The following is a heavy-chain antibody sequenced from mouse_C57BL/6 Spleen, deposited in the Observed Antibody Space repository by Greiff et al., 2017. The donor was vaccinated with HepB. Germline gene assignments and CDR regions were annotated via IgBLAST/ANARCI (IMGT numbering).Heavy chain of an antibody. Sequence: VQLQQSGTELVKPGASVKLSCKASGYTFTSYWMHWVKQRPGQGLEWIGNINPSNGGTNYNEKFKSKATLTVDKSSSTAYMQLSSLTSEDSAVYYCAEGGYYSNYGYYAMDYWGQGTSVTVSS. D-gene: IGHD2-5*01. CDR1: GYTFTSYW. CDR2: INPSNGGT. CDR3: AEGGYYSNYGYYAMDY. V-gene: IGHV1-53*01. J-gene: IGHJ4*01.